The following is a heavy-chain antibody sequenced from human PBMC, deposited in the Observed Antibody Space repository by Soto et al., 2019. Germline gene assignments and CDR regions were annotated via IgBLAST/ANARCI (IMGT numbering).Heavy chain of an antibody. D-gene: IGHD4-4*01. CDR3: ARESQAVTTPYYYYGMDV. CDR2: IWYDGSNK. Sequence: QVQLVESGGGVVQPGRSLRLSCAASGFTFSSYGMHWVRQAPGKGLEWVAVIWYDGSNKYYADSVKGRFTISRDNSKNTLYLQMNRLRAEDTAVYYCARESQAVTTPYYYYGMDVWGQGTTVTVSS. J-gene: IGHJ6*02. CDR1: GFTFSSYG. V-gene: IGHV3-33*01.